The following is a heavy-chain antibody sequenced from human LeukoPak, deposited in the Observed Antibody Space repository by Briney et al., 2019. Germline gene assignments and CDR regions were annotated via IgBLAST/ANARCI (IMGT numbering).Heavy chain of an antibody. Sequence: GSLRLSCAASGFTFSSHSMNRVRQAPGKGLEWVSFISNSSSYIYYADSVKGRFTISRDNAKNSLYLQMNSLRAEDTAVYYCARGLETITFGGVIVNYYGMDVWGQGTTVTVSS. CDR1: GFTFSSHS. CDR3: ARGLETITFGGVIVNYYGMDV. J-gene: IGHJ6*02. CDR2: ISNSSSYI. V-gene: IGHV3-21*01. D-gene: IGHD3-16*02.